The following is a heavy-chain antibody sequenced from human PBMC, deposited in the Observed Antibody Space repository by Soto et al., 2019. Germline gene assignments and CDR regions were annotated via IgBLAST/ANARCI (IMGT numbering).Heavy chain of an antibody. CDR2: ISWNSGTI. V-gene: IGHV3-9*01. D-gene: IGHD6-13*01. CDR1: GFTFDDYA. CDR3: AKDMRGGSSSSRYYYGLDV. Sequence: EVQLVESGGGLVQPGRSLRLSCAASGFTFDDYAMHLVRQAPGKGLEWVSGISWNSGTIVYADSVKGRFTISRDNAKNSLYLQMNRLRGEDTALYYCAKDMRGGSSSSRYYYGLDVWGQGTTVTVSS. J-gene: IGHJ6*02.